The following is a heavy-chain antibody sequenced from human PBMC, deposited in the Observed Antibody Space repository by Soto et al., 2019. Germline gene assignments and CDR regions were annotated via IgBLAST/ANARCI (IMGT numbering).Heavy chain of an antibody. CDR2: FDPEDGET. CDR3: ARVQIVVVVGGTPADY. Sequence: ASVKVSCKVSGYTLTELSMHWVRQAPGRGLEWMGGFDPEDGETIYAQKFQGRVTMTEETSRKTAYMELSSLRSDDTAVYYCARVQIVVVVGGTPADYWGQGTLVTVSS. CDR1: GYTLTELS. J-gene: IGHJ4*02. V-gene: IGHV1-24*01. D-gene: IGHD2-15*01.